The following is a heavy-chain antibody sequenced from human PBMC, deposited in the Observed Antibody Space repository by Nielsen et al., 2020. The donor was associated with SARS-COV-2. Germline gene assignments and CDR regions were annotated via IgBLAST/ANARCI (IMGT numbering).Heavy chain of an antibody. CDR2: VPSSGGT. J-gene: IGHJ4*02. Sequence: SETLSLTCAVPGDSTNSSSYYWGWIRQSPGQGLEWIGSVPSSGGTYDSPSLKSRVTISVDTSKNQFSLKLSSVTATDTAVYYCARQTRYCSGGTCLRVFDSWGQGTLVTVSS. D-gene: IGHD2-15*01. CDR1: GDSTNSSSYY. CDR3: ARQTRYCSGGTCLRVFDS. V-gene: IGHV4-39*01.